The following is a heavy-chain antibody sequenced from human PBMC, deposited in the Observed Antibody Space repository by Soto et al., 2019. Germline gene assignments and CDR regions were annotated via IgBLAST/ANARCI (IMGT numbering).Heavy chain of an antibody. V-gene: IGHV4-39*01. CDR2: IYYSGST. J-gene: IGHJ6*02. CDR3: ARHGADYDILTGFYYYGMHV. D-gene: IGHD3-9*01. Sequence: PSETLSLTCTVSGGSISSSSYYWGWIRQPPGKGLEWIGSIYYSGSTYYNPSLKSRVTISVDTSKNQFSLKLSSVTAADTAVYYCARHGADYDILTGFYYYGMHVWGQGTTVTVSS. CDR1: GGSISSSSYY.